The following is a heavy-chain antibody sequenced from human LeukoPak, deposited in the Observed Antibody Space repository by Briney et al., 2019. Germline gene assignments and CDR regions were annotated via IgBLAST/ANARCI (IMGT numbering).Heavy chain of an antibody. Sequence: PGGSLRLSCAASGFTFSSYAMSWVRQAPGKGLEWVSGTSGSGGSTCYAGSVKGRFTISRDNSKNTLYLQMNSLRVGDTAVYYCAKNGGSQCYSHLDSWGQGTLVTVSS. V-gene: IGHV3-23*01. CDR2: TSGSGGST. CDR3: AKNGGSQCYSHLDS. D-gene: IGHD2-15*01. CDR1: GFTFSSYA. J-gene: IGHJ4*02.